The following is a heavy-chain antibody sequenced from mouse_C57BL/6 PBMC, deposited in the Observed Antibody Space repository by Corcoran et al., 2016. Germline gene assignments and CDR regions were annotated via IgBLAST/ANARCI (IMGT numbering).Heavy chain of an antibody. D-gene: IGHD1-1*01. J-gene: IGHJ2*01. Sequence: QIQLVQSGPELKKPGETVKISCKASGYTFTTYGMSWVKQAPGKGLKWMGWINTYSGVPTYADDFEGRFAFSLETSASTAYLQINNLKNEDTATYFCAREAPITTVVAPYYFDYWGQGTTLTVSS. V-gene: IGHV9-3*01. CDR2: INTYSGVP. CDR3: AREAPITTVVAPYYFDY. CDR1: GYTFTTYG.